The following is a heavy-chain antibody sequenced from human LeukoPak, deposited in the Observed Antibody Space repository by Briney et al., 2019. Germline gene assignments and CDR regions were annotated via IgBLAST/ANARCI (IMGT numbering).Heavy chain of an antibody. D-gene: IGHD4-23*01. CDR1: GFTFRSYE. CDR3: ASLIGGSSGDY. J-gene: IGHJ4*02. Sequence: GGSLRLSCAASGFTFRSYEMNWVRQAPGKGLEWVSYNSSSGSALYYADSVKGRFTISRDNAKNSLYLQMNSLRAEDTAVYYCASLIGGSSGDYWGQGTLVTVSS. CDR2: NSSSGSAL. V-gene: IGHV3-48*03.